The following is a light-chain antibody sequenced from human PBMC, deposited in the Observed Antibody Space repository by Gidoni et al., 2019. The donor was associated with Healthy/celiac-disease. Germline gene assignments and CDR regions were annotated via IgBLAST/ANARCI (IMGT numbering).Light chain of an antibody. Sequence: IVMSQYPLSLPVTPGEPASISCRSSQCLLHSNGYNYLDWYLQKPGQSPQLLIYLGSNRASGVPDRFSGSGSGTDFTLKISRVEAEDVGVYYCMQALQTPITFGQGTRLEIK. CDR3: MQALQTPIT. J-gene: IGKJ5*01. V-gene: IGKV2-28*01. CDR1: QCLLHSNGYNY. CDR2: LGS.